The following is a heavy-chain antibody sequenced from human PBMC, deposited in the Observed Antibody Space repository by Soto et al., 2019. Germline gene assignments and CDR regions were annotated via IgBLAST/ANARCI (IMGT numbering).Heavy chain of an antibody. V-gene: IGHV4-39*01. CDR3: AGTLTGTRGWLDP. D-gene: IGHD1-20*01. J-gene: IGHJ5*02. CDR1: GGSISSSSYY. Sequence: QLQLQESGPGLVKPSETLSLTCTVSGGSISSSSYYWGWIRQPPGKGLEWIGSIYYSGSTYYNPSLKSRVTISVDTSKNQFSLKLSSVTAADTAVYYCAGTLTGTRGWLDPWGQGTLVTVSS. CDR2: IYYSGST.